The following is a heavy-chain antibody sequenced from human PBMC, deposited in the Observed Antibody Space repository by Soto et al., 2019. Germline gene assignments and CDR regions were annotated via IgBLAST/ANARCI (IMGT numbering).Heavy chain of an antibody. V-gene: IGHV3-30-3*01. CDR3: ARASGHIYATLHRPFDH. CDR1: GFTFNRHP. Sequence: QVQLVESGGGVVQPGRSLRLSCAASGFTFNRHPLHWVRQAPGKGLEWVAVISHDGNNKYYAESVKGRFTISRDNSMNLLYLQMHGLRTEDTAIFYGARASGHIYATLHRPFDHWGQGALVTVSS. J-gene: IGHJ4*02. D-gene: IGHD2-8*01. CDR2: ISHDGNNK.